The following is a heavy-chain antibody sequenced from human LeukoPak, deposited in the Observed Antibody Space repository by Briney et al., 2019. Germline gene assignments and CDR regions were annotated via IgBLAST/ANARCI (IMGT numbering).Heavy chain of an antibody. V-gene: IGHV3-30*02. CDR1: GFTFSGYG. D-gene: IGHD2-15*01. CDR3: ARAGDIVVVVAAGGLNAFDI. Sequence: GGSLRLSCAASGFTFSGYGMHWVRQAPGKGLEWVAFVRYDSSNKYYADSVKGRFTISRDNSKNTVSLRMNSLRAEDTAVYYCARAGDIVVVVAAGGLNAFDIWGQGTMVTVSS. CDR2: VRYDSSNK. J-gene: IGHJ3*02.